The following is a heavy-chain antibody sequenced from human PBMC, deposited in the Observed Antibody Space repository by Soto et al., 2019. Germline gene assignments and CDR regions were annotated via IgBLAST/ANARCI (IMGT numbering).Heavy chain of an antibody. Sequence: SPVNLARKTSGGTFSTDASYRLRQAPRQGLEWMGAIIPLFGTADCAQKFQGRVTITADESTSTASMELSSLRSEDTAVYYCLRPKGSYSSGYYYFDYWGQAPLVTVYS. CDR2: IIPLFGTA. J-gene: IGHJ4*02. D-gene: IGHD6-19*01. CDR1: GGTFSTDA. CDR3: LRPKGSYSSGYYYFDY. V-gene: IGHV1-69*13.